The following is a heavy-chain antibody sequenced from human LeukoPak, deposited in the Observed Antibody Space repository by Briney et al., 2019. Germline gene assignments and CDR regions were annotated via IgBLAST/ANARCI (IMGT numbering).Heavy chain of an antibody. J-gene: IGHJ6*03. D-gene: IGHD5-24*01. V-gene: IGHV4-34*01. CDR3: AREMATRKRQYYYYYMDV. CDR2: INHSGST. CDR1: GGSFSGYY. Sequence: SETLSLTCAVYGGSFSGYYWSWIRQPPGKGLEWIGEINHSGSTNYNPSLKSRVTILVDTSKNQFSLKLSSVTAADTAVYYCAREMATRKRQYYYYYMDVWGKGTTVTVSS.